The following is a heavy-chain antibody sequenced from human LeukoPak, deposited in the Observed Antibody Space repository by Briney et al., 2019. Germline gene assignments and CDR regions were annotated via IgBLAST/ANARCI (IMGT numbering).Heavy chain of an antibody. CDR3: ARDSCGGGSCYYKYFDY. D-gene: IGHD2-15*01. CDR2: IYHSGST. CDR1: GGSISSSNW. V-gene: IGHV4-4*02. Sequence: PSGTLSLTCAVSGGSISSSNWWSWVRQPPGKGLEWIGEIYHSGSTNYNPSLKSRVTISVDKSKNQFSLKLSSVTAADTAVYYCARDSCGGGSCYYKYFDYWGQGTLVTVSS. J-gene: IGHJ4*02.